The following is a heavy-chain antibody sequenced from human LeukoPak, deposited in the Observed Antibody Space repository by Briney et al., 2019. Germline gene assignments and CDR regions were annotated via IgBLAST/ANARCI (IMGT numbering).Heavy chain of an antibody. D-gene: IGHD2-15*01. CDR2: IYYSGST. Sequence: SETLSLTCTVSGDSISNYYWSWIRQSPGKGLEWIGYIYYSGSTNYNPSLKSRVTISVDTSKNQFSLKLSSVTTADTAVYYCARETCSGGSCFQFDFWGQGTLVTVSS. CDR3: ARETCSGGSCFQFDF. CDR1: GDSISNYY. J-gene: IGHJ4*02. V-gene: IGHV4-59*01.